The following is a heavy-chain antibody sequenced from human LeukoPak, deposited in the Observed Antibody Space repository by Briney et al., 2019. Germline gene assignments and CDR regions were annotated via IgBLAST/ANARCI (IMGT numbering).Heavy chain of an antibody. CDR2: IYYSGST. Sequence: SETLSLTCAVYGGSFSGYYWSWIRQPPGKGLEWIGYIYYSGSTNYNPSLKSRVTISVDTSKNQFSLKLSSVTAADTAVYYCARDRVGAAAATFDYWGQGTLVTVSS. D-gene: IGHD6-13*01. CDR3: ARDRVGAAAATFDY. CDR1: GGSFSGYY. V-gene: IGHV4-59*01. J-gene: IGHJ4*02.